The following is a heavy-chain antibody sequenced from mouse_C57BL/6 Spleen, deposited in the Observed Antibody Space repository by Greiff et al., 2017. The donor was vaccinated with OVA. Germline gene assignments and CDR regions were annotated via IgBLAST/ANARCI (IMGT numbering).Heavy chain of an antibody. D-gene: IGHD1-1*01. CDR1: GYSFTGYY. CDR2: INPSTGGT. Sequence: EVQLQQSGPELVKPGASVKISCKASGYSFTGYYMNWVKQSPEKSLEWIGEINPSTGGTTSNQKFKAKATLTVDKSSSTAYMQLKNLTSEDSAVYYCARGGYYGSTFAYWGQGTLVTVSA. CDR3: ARGGYYGSTFAY. V-gene: IGHV1-42*01. J-gene: IGHJ3*01.